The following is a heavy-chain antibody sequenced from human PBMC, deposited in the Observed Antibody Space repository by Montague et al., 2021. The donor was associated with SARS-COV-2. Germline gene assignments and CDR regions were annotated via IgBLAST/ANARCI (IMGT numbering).Heavy chain of an antibody. CDR2: ISSSSSYI. Sequence: SLRLSCAASGFTFSSYSMNWVRQAPGKGLEWVSSISSSSSYIYYADSVKGRFTISRDNAKNLLYLQMNSLRAEDTAVYYCASYQNYYYYYGMDVWGQGTTVTVSS. CDR1: GFTFSSYS. D-gene: IGHD2-2*01. V-gene: IGHV3-21*01. J-gene: IGHJ6*02. CDR3: ASYQNYYYYYGMDV.